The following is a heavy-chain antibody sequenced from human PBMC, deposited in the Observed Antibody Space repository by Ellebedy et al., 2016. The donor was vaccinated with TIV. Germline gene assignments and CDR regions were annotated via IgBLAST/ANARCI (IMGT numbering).Heavy chain of an antibody. J-gene: IGHJ6*02. CDR2: MNPNSGNT. V-gene: IGHV1-8*01. Sequence: ASVKVSCKASGYTFTSYDINWVRQATGQGLEWMGWMNPNSGNTGYAQKFQGRVTMTRNTSISTAYMELSSLRSEDTAVYYCARDRVGYSHGSYYYYGMDVWGQGTTVTVSS. CDR3: ARDRVGYSHGSYYYYGMDV. CDR1: GYTFTSYD. D-gene: IGHD5-18*01.